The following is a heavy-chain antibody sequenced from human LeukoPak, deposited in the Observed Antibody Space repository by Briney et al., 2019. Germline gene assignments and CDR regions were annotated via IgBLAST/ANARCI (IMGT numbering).Heavy chain of an antibody. V-gene: IGHV1-69*13. CDR3: ARDSGLRYFDWLSPGDAFDI. CDR2: IIPIFGTA. D-gene: IGHD3-9*01. Sequence: SVKVSCKASGGTFSSYAISWVRQAPGQGLEWMGGIIPIFGTANYAQKFQGRVTITADESTSTAYMELSSLRSEDTAVYYCARDSGLRYFDWLSPGDAFDIWGQGTMVAVSS. J-gene: IGHJ3*02. CDR1: GGTFSSYA.